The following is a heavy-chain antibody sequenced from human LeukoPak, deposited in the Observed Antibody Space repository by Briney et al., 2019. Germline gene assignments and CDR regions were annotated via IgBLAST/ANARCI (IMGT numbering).Heavy chain of an antibody. CDR2: IYTSGST. CDR3: ARSVAVAGTYNWFDP. J-gene: IGHJ5*02. CDR1: GGSISSYY. Sequence: SETLSLTCTVSGGSISSYYWSWIRQPAGEGLEWIGRIYTSGSTSYNPSLKSRVTMSVDTSKNQFSLKLSSVTAADTAVYYCARSVAVAGTYNWFDPWGQGTLVTVSS. V-gene: IGHV4-4*07. D-gene: IGHD6-19*01.